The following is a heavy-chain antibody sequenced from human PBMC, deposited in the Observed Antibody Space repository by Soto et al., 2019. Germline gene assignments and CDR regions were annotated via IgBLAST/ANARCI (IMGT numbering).Heavy chain of an antibody. V-gene: IGHV4-34*01. D-gene: IGHD3-16*01. CDR1: GGSFSGYY. CDR3: ARRPFGGRIAP. J-gene: IGHJ5*02. CDR2: INHSGST. Sequence: SETLSLTCAVYGGSFSGYYWSWIRQPPGKGLEWIGEINHSGSTNYNPSLKSRVTISVDTSKNQFSLKLSSVTAADTAVYYCARRPFGGRIAPWGQGTLVTVSS.